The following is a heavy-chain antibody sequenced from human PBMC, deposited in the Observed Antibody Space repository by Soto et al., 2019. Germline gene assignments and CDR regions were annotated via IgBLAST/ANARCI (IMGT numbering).Heavy chain of an antibody. CDR2: INSDGSSR. Sequence: PVGSLRLSCAASGFTFSGYWMHWVRQVPGKGLVWVSRINSDGSSRSYADSVKGRFTISRDNAKNTLHLQMNSLRAEDTAVYYCARVGLGAFDAFDVWGQGTLVTVSS. CDR1: GFTFSGYW. D-gene: IGHD1-26*01. CDR3: ARVGLGAFDAFDV. V-gene: IGHV3-74*01. J-gene: IGHJ3*01.